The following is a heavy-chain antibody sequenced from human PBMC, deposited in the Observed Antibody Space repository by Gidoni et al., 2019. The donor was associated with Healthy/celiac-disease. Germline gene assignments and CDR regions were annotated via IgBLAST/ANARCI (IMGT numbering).Heavy chain of an antibody. Sequence: EVQLVESGGGLVKPGGSLRLSCAASGFTFSSYSMNWVRQAPGKGLEWVSSISSSSSYIYYADSVKGRFTISRDNAKNSLYLQMNSLRAEDTAVYYCARVGIAAAGTGVDYWGQGTLVTVSS. D-gene: IGHD6-13*01. CDR2: ISSSSSYI. CDR1: GFTFSSYS. V-gene: IGHV3-21*01. CDR3: ARVGIAAAGTGVDY. J-gene: IGHJ4*02.